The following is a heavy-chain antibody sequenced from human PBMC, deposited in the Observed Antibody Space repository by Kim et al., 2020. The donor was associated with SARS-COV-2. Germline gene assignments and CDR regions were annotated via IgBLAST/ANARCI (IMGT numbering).Heavy chain of an antibody. Sequence: SETLSLTCAVSGGSISSGGYSWSWIRQPPGKGLEWIGYIYYSGSTYYNPSLKSRVTISVDRSKNQFSLKLSSVTAADTAVYYCARAGAMVRGGYFDYWG. D-gene: IGHD3-10*01. CDR1: GGSISSGGYS. J-gene: IGHJ4*01. CDR2: IYYSGST. CDR3: ARAGAMVRGGYFDY. V-gene: IGHV4-30-2*01.